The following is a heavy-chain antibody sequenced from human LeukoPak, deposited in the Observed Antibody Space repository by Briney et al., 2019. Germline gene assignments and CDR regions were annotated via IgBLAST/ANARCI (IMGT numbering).Heavy chain of an antibody. Sequence: GSLRLSCAASGFTLSSYNMNWVRQAPGKGLEWVSYISSSSRTMYYADSVKGRFTISRENAKNSLYLQMNSLRDEDTAVYYCARDLPPGSSGWYLGYWGQGTLVTVSS. D-gene: IGHD6-19*01. CDR2: ISSSSRTM. CDR3: ARDLPPGSSGWYLGY. CDR1: GFTLSSYN. J-gene: IGHJ4*02. V-gene: IGHV3-48*02.